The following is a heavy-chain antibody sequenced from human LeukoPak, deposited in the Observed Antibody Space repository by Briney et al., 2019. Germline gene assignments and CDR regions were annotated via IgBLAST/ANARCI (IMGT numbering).Heavy chain of an antibody. D-gene: IGHD3-22*01. CDR2: IYYSGST. V-gene: IGHV4-31*03. J-gene: IGHJ3*02. Sequence: SETLSLTCTVSGGSISSGGYYWSWIRQHPGKGLEWIGYIYYSGSTYYNPSLKSRVTISVDKSKNQFSLKLSSVTAADTAVYYCARGGGYYDSSGYYYIVGAFDIWGQGTMVTVSS. CDR1: GGSISSGGYY. CDR3: ARGGGYYDSSGYYYIVGAFDI.